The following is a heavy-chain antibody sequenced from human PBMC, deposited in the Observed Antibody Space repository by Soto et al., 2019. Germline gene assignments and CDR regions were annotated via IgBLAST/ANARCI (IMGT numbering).Heavy chain of an antibody. CDR3: TRGQRGYSSSWFDF. J-gene: IGHJ4*02. CDR1: GGSFSAYY. CDR2: INHDRST. D-gene: IGHD6-13*01. V-gene: IGHV4-34*01. Sequence: PSETLSLTCAVYGGSFSAYYWSWIRQPPGKGLEWIGEINHDRSTKYNPSLKSRVTISVDTSKNQISLKVSSVTAADTAVYFCTRGQRGYSSSWFDFWGQGTLVTVSS.